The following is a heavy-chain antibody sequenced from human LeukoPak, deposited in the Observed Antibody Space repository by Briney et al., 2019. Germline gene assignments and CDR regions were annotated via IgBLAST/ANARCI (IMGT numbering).Heavy chain of an antibody. J-gene: IGHJ4*02. Sequence: ASVTVSFKTSVYSFTNYHIHWVRQAPGQGLEWMGISNPSSGSFQSRVTITRDTSTSTAYMELSSLRSEDTAVYYCARERSGSYEFDYWGQGTLVTVSS. CDR2: SNPSSGS. CDR3: ARERSGSYEFDY. D-gene: IGHD1-26*01. V-gene: IGHV1-46*01. CDR1: VYSFTNYH.